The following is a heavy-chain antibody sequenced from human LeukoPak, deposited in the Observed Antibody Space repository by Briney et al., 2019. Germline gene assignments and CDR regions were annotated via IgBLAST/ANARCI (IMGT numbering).Heavy chain of an antibody. J-gene: IGHJ4*02. D-gene: IGHD3-22*01. CDR3: ARALYYDSRGYLFDY. V-gene: IGHV1-69*13. CDR2: IIPIFGTA. CDR1: GGTFSSYA. Sequence: ASVKVSCKASGGTFSSYAISWVRQAPGQGLEWMGGIIPIFGTANYAQKFQGRVTITADESTSTAYMELSSLRSEDTAVYYCARALYYDSRGYLFDYWGQGTLVTVSS.